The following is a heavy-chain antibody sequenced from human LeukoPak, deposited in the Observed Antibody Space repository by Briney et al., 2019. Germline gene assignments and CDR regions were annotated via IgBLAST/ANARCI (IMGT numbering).Heavy chain of an antibody. D-gene: IGHD3-22*01. Sequence: GGSLRLSCAASGFSFSTYTMNWVRQAPGKGLEWISSISSSSNYIYYADSVKGRFPISRDNAKNSLYLQMNSLRAEDTAVYYCARGTYYYDSSGFDYWGQGTLVTVSS. V-gene: IGHV3-21*01. J-gene: IGHJ4*02. CDR3: ARGTYYYDSSGFDY. CDR1: GFSFSTYT. CDR2: ISSSSNYI.